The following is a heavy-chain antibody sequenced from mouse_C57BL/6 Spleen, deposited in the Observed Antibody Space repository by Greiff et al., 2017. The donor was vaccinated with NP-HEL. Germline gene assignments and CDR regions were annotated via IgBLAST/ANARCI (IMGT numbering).Heavy chain of an antibody. J-gene: IGHJ1*03. CDR3: ARGGYGSSYEYFDV. CDR1: GYTFTSYW. D-gene: IGHD1-1*01. V-gene: IGHV1-52*01. CDR2: IDPSDSET. Sequence: VQLQESGAELVRPGSSVKLSCKASGYTFTSYWMHWVKQRPIQGLEWIGNIDPSDSETHYNQKFKDKATLTVDKSSSTAYMQLSSLTSEDSAVYYCARGGYGSSYEYFDVWGTGTTVTVSS.